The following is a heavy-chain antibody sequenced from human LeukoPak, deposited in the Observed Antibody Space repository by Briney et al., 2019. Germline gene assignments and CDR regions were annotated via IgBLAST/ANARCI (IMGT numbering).Heavy chain of an antibody. J-gene: IGHJ5*02. D-gene: IGHD3-10*01. CDR2: INHSGST. CDR3: PRDQRGYYGLSRFDP. CDR1: GGSSSGYY. Sequence: SETLSLTCVLYGGSSSGYYWSWIRQPPAKGLEWIGEINHSGSTNYNPSLKSRVTISVDTSKNQFSLKLSSVTAADTAVYYCPRDQRGYYGLSRFDPWGQGTLVTVSS. V-gene: IGHV4-34*01.